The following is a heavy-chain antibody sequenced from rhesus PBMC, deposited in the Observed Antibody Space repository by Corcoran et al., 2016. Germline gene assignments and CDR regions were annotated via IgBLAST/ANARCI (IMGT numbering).Heavy chain of an antibody. V-gene: IGHV4S2*01. CDR3: ARAGIATDFDF. CDR1: GASVSGTS. J-gene: IGHJ4*01. CDR2: LSGRGTTT. Sequence: QGQLQESGPGLVKPSETLSLTCAVSGASVSGTSWTWLRQAPGKGLEWIGRLSGRGTTTDYNPPLTSRVAMSMDTSRNQISRKLDSVTAADTAIYYCARAGIATDFDFWGQGLLVTVSS. D-gene: IGHD5-36*01.